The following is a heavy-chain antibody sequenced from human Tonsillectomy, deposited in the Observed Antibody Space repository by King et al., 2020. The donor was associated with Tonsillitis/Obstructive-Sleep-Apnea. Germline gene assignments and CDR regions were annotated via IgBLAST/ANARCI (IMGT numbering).Heavy chain of an antibody. CDR3: ARTGDCSGNSCYGGWFDS. CDR2: VYYSGGT. D-gene: IGHD2-15*01. CDR1: GASVSSSRYY. Sequence: VQLQESGPGLVKPSETLSLTCSVSGASVSSSRYYWSWLREPPGEGLEWIAYVYYSGGTNYNSSLKSRVTISLDMSKNEFSLKLRSVTAEDTAVYYCARTGDCSGNSCYGGWFDSWGQGTLVTVSS. J-gene: IGHJ5*01. V-gene: IGHV4-61*01.